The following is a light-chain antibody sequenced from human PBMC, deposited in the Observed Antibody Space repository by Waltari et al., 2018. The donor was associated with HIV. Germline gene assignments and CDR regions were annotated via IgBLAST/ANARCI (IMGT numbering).Light chain of an antibody. J-gene: IGLJ1*01. CDR2: DVN. CDR1: DSDVGLYNY. Sequence: QSALTQPASVSGSPGQSITISCTGTDSDVGLYNYVSWYQQHPGQVPKLIIYDVNKRPSGISSRFSGSKSGDKAALTISRVQADDEADYYCCSYAGSTTYVFGTGTTVTVL. CDR3: CSYAGSTTYV. V-gene: IGLV2-23*02.